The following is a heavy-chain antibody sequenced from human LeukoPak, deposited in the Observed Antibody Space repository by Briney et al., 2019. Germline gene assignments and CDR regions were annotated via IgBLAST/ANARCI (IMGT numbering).Heavy chain of an antibody. J-gene: IGHJ4*02. V-gene: IGHV4-30-4*08. CDR3: ATYCSSTSCPDDY. Sequence: PSETLSLTCTVSGGSISSGDYYWSWIRQPPGKGLERIGYIYYSGSTYYNPSLKSRVTISVDTSKNQFSLKLSSVTAADTAVYYCATYCSSTSCPDDYWGQGTLVTVSS. CDR1: GGSISSGDYY. D-gene: IGHD2-2*01. CDR2: IYYSGST.